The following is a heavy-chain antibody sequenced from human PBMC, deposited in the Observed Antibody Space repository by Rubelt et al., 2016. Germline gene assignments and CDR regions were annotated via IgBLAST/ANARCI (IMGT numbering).Heavy chain of an antibody. V-gene: IGHV4-34*01. CDR3: ASQSSSGWYAFDI. J-gene: IGHJ3*02. CDR1: GGSFSGYY. D-gene: IGHD6-19*01. CDR2: INHSGST. Sequence: VQLQQWGAGLLKPSETLSLTCAVYGGSFSGYYWSWIRQPPGKGLEWIGEINHSGSTNYNPSLKSRVPISVDTPKNQFSLKLSSVTAADTAVYYCASQSSSGWYAFDIRGQGTMVTVSS.